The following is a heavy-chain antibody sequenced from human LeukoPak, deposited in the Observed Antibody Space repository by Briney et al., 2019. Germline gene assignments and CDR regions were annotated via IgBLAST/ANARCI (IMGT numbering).Heavy chain of an antibody. CDR2: INKDGTEK. V-gene: IGHV3-7*01. D-gene: IGHD3-16*01. J-gene: IGHJ4*02. CDR1: GFTFSGYA. Sequence: GGSLRLSCAASGFTFSGYALSWVRQAPGKGLEWVANINKDGTEKYYVDSVKGRFTISGDNAKNSLSLQMDSLRAEDTAVYYCVLGGGYWGQGTLVTVSS. CDR3: VLGGGY.